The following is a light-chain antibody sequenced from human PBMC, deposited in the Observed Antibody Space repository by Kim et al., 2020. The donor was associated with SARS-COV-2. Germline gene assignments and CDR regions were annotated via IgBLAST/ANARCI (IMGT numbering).Light chain of an antibody. J-gene: IGLJ3*02. CDR1: GDNIGSQG. CDR2: NNS. V-gene: IGLV10-54*01. Sequence: PPATPTLPGSGDNIGSQGENWLQPRQGQPPELLSHNNSGRPSGISERLSASRSGDTASLAITGLQPEDEADYYCSAWDSSLDSWVFGGGTQLTVL. CDR3: SAWDSSLDSWV.